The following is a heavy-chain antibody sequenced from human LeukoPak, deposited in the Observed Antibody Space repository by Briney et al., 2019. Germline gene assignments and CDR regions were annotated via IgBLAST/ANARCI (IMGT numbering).Heavy chain of an antibody. D-gene: IGHD6-19*01. V-gene: IGHV1-18*04. Sequence: ASVKVSCKASGYTFSNYDISRVRQAPGLGLEWMGWTSYNGNTNYAQKFQDRVTMTTDTSTTTAYMELRSLESDDTAVYYCARHSGSGWQALGYWGQGTLVTVSS. CDR1: GYTFSNYD. CDR3: ARHSGSGWQALGY. CDR2: TSYNGNT. J-gene: IGHJ4*02.